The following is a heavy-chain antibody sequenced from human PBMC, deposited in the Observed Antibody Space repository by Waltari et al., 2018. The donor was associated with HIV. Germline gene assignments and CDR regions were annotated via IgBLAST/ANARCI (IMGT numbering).Heavy chain of an antibody. CDR2: INQDGHTT. V-gene: IGHV3-7*01. D-gene: IGHD1-26*01. Sequence: EGQLVESGGGLAHPGEPRTLKCARSGCTLSNFWMTWVRQAPGKGLEWVDNINQDGHTTYYGASVKGRFTIARDNANKSLYLHMNSLRIEDTGTCFCAREGSGSFWNYWGQGTRVTVS. J-gene: IGHJ4*02. CDR3: AREGSGSFWNY. CDR1: GCTLSNFW.